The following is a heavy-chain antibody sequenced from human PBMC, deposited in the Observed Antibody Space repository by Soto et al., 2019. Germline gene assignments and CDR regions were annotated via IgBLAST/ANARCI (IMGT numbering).Heavy chain of an antibody. J-gene: IGHJ4*02. Sequence: EVQLVESGGGLVKPGGSLRLSCAASGFTFSNAWMSWVRQAPGKGLEWVGRIKSKTDGGTTDYAAPVKGRFTISRDDSNNTLYLQMNSLKTEDTAVYYCTTAGWELLYLNCWGQGTLVTVSS. V-gene: IGHV3-15*01. CDR1: GFTFSNAW. CDR2: IKSKTDGGTT. D-gene: IGHD1-26*01. CDR3: TTAGWELLYLNC.